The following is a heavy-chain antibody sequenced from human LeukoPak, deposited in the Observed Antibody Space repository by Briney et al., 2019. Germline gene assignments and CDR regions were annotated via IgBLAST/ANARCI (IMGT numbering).Heavy chain of an antibody. D-gene: IGHD5/OR15-5a*01. Sequence: ASVKVSCKASGYTFTSYGINWVRQATGQGLEWMAWMNPNSGYTGYAQKFQGRVTLTRDTSITTASMELSSLRSEDTAVYYCARSLGEDLEAPSVWGQGTLVTVSS. CDR2: MNPNSGYT. J-gene: IGHJ4*02. V-gene: IGHV1-8*03. CDR1: GYTFTSYG. CDR3: ARSLGEDLEAPSV.